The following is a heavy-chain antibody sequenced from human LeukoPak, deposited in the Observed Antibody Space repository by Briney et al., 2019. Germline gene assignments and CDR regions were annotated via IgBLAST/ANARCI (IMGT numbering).Heavy chain of an antibody. Sequence: PGGSLRLSCAASGFTFSNYDMNWVRQAPGKGLEWVSQITASGSTIYYADSVKGRFTISRDNAKNSLYLQMNSLRAEDTAVYYCARPLYCTNSYCIGAVGFWGQGTLVTVSS. CDR3: ARPLYCTNSYCIGAVGF. CDR2: ITASGSTI. CDR1: GFTFSNYD. J-gene: IGHJ4*02. D-gene: IGHD2-8*01. V-gene: IGHV3-48*03.